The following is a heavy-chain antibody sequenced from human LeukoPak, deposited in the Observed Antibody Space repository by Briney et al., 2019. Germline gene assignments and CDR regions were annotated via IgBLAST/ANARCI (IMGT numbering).Heavy chain of an antibody. D-gene: IGHD6-19*01. CDR1: GFTFSSYS. J-gene: IGHJ4*02. V-gene: IGHV3-21*01. CDR2: ISSSSSYI. CDR3: ARDVAGHDY. Sequence: GGSLRLSCAASGFTFSSYSMNWVRQAPGEGLEWVSSISSSSSYIYYADSVKGRSTISRDNAKNSLYLQMNSLRAEDTAVYYCARDVAGHDYWGQGTLVTVSS.